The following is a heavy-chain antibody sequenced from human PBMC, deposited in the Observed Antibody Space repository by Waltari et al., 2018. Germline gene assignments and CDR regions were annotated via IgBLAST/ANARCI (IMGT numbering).Heavy chain of an antibody. CDR2: VNSDGSST. CDR1: WFPFHYIW. V-gene: IGHV3-74*01. CDR3: TREHGAVAGSYYYYGMDV. J-gene: IGHJ6*02. Sequence: EVQLVESGGGLVQPGGSLRLSLAASWFPFHYIWIPWVRQAPGKALVLVARVNSDGSSTFYADSVKGRFTVSRDSARNTLLLQMNSLRVEDTAVYFCTREHGAVAGSYYYYGMDVWGQGTTVIVSS. D-gene: IGHD6-19*01.